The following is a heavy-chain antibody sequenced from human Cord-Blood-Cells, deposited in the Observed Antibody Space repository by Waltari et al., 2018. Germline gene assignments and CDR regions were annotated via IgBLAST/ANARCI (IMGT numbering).Heavy chain of an antibody. CDR2: IIPIFGTA. J-gene: IGHJ3*02. V-gene: IGHV1-69*01. CDR3: ARGGLERQGDAFDI. Sequence: QVQLVQSGAEVKKPGSPVKVSCKASGGTFSSYAISWVRQAPGQGLEWMGGIIPIFGTANYAQKFQGRVTSTADESTSTAYMELSSLRSEDTAVYYCARGGLERQGDAFDIWGQGTMVTVSS. D-gene: IGHD1-1*01. CDR1: GGTFSSYA.